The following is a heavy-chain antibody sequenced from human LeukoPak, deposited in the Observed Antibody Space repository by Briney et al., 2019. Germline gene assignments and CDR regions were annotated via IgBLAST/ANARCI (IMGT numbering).Heavy chain of an antibody. CDR3: ARDVGSYYGPPDY. Sequence: GGSLRLSCAASGFTFSSYSMNWVRQAPGKGLEWVSSISSSSYIYYADSVKGRFTISRDNAKNSLYLQMNSLRAEDTAVYYCARDVGSYYGPPDYWGQGTLVTVSS. J-gene: IGHJ4*02. CDR2: ISSSSYI. D-gene: IGHD1-26*01. V-gene: IGHV3-21*01. CDR1: GFTFSSYS.